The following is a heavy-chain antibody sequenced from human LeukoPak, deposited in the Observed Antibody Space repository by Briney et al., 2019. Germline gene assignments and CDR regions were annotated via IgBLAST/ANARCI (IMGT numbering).Heavy chain of an antibody. CDR3: VRGQTSLDNWFDP. CDR2: IRPTDGTT. CDR1: GFSISTYA. J-gene: IGHJ5*02. V-gene: IGHV3-48*01. Sequence: AGGSLRLSCAASGFSISTYAVNWVRQAPGKGLEWVSYIRPTDGTTHYTDAVEGRFTISRDNVKNSLSLQMTSLRVDDSAIYYCVRGQTSLDNWFDPWGQGTLVIVSS.